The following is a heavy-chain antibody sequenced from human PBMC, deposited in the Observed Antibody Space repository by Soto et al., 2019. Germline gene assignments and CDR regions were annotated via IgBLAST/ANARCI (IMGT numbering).Heavy chain of an antibody. Sequence: ASVKVSCKASGYTFTSYGISWVRQAPGQGLEWMGWISGYNGNTNYAQKLQGRVTMTTDTSTSTAYMEPRSLRSDDTAVYYCAREIRLMGYYYGMEVWGQATTVIVSS. CDR1: GYTFTSYG. D-gene: IGHD2-8*01. CDR3: AREIRLMGYYYGMEV. V-gene: IGHV1-18*01. J-gene: IGHJ6*01. CDR2: ISGYNGNT.